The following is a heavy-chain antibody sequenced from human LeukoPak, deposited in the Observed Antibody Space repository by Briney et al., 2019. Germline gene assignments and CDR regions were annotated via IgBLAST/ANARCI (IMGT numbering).Heavy chain of an antibody. CDR2: VYYSKNT. CDR3: VSPRGFSYGYFDY. D-gene: IGHD5-18*01. V-gene: IGHV4-39*01. J-gene: IGHJ4*02. Sequence: PSEALSLTCTVSGGSISSSSAYWGWIRQPPGKGLEWIGSVYYSKNTYYNPSLKSRVTISADTSKNQFSLTLGSVSATDTAVYYCVSPRGFSYGYFDYWGQGTLVTVSS. CDR1: GGSISSSSAY.